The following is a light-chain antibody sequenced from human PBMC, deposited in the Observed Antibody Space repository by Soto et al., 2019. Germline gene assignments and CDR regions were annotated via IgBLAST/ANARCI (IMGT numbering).Light chain of an antibody. CDR3: QQRGNWPLPWT. V-gene: IGKV3-11*01. J-gene: IGKJ1*01. CDR1: QTVGNY. Sequence: EIVLTQSPATLSLSPGERATLSCRASQTVGNYLAWYQQKPGQVPRLLIYNASNRATGVPVRFSGSGSGTEFTLNISSLEHEDFAVYYCQQRGNWPLPWTFGQGAKVEI. CDR2: NAS.